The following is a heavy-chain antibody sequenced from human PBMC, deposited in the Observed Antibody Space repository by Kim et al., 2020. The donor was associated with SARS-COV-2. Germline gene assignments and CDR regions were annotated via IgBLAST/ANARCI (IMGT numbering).Heavy chain of an antibody. CDR3: ARVSTPYSSSWYEDYFDF. Sequence: GGSLRLSCAASGFTFSSYNMNWVRQAPGKGLEWVSSISTSSDYIYYADSVKGRFTISRDNAKNSLSLQMNSLRAEDTAVYYCARVSTPYSSSWYEDYFDFWGQGTLVTVSS. V-gene: IGHV3-21*01. CDR1: GFTFSSYN. CDR2: ISTSSDYI. J-gene: IGHJ4*02. D-gene: IGHD6-13*01.